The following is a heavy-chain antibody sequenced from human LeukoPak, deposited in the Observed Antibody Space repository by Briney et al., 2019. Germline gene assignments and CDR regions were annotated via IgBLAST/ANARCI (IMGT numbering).Heavy chain of an antibody. CDR2: INPSGGST. CDR1: GYTFTSYY. CDR3: ARLDYGSGSYYKGFDP. Sequence: ASVKVSCKASGYTFTSYYMHWVRQAPGQGLEWMGIINPSGGSTSYAQKFQGRVTMTRDTSTSTVYMELSSLRSEDTAVYYCARLDYGSGSYYKGFDPWGQGTLVTVSS. J-gene: IGHJ5*02. D-gene: IGHD3-10*01. V-gene: IGHV1-46*01.